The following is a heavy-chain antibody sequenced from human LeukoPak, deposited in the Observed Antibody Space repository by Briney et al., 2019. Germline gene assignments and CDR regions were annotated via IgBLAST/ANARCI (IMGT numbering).Heavy chain of an antibody. V-gene: IGHV5-51*01. J-gene: IGHJ4*02. CDR1: GYSFTTYW. Sequence: GESLKISCQGSGYSFTTYWIAWVRQMPGKGLEWMGIIYPGDSDTTYSPSFQGQVTISADKSTSTAYLQWSGLRASDTAIYYCARGGDGYNHFDYWGQGTLVTVSS. CDR3: ARGGDGYNHFDY. D-gene: IGHD5-24*01. CDR2: IYPGDSDT.